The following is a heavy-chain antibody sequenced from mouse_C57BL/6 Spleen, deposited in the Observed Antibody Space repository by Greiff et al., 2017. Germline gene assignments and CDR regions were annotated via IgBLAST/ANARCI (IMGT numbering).Heavy chain of an antibody. CDR2: FYPGSGRI. CDR3: ARHEDPLIANWEGGVYFDY. Sequence: VQLQQSGAELVKPGASVKLSCKASGYTFTEYTIHWVKQRSGQGLEWIGWFYPGSGRIKYNEKLKDKATLNADKSSSTVYMERSRLTSEDSAVYFCARHEDPLIANWEGGVYFDYWGQGTTLTVSS. CDR1: GYTFTEYT. J-gene: IGHJ2*01. D-gene: IGHD4-1*01. V-gene: IGHV1-62-2*01.